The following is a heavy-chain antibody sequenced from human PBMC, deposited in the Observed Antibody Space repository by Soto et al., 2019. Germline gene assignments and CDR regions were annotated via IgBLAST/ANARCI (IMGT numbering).Heavy chain of an antibody. CDR2: ISSSSSTI. CDR3: AREEGLMVYAKYYGMDV. J-gene: IGHJ6*02. D-gene: IGHD2-8*01. V-gene: IGHV3-48*02. CDR1: GFTFSSYS. Sequence: EVQLVESGGGLVQPGGSLRLSCAASGFTFSSYSMNWVRQAPGKGLEWVSYISSSSSTIYYADSVKGRFTISRDNAKNSLYLQMNSPRDEDTAVYYCAREEGLMVYAKYYGMDVWGQGTTVTVSS.